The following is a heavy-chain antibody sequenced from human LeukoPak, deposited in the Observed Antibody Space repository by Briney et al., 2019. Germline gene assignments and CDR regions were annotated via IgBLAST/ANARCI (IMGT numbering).Heavy chain of an antibody. D-gene: IGHD6-13*01. CDR1: GFTFSSYG. Sequence: GGSLRLSCVASGFTFSSYGMHWVRQAPGKALEWVAVIWSDGSHKYYADSVKGRFIISRDNSKNTLYLQMSSLRAEDTAVYCCARDPAPPGSSSWYFDYWGQGTLVAVSS. CDR2: IWSDGSHK. CDR3: ARDPAPPGSSSWYFDY. J-gene: IGHJ4*02. V-gene: IGHV3-33*01.